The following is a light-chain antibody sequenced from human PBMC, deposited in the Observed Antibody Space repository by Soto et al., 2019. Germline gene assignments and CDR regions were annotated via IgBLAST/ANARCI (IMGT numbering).Light chain of an antibody. V-gene: IGKV1-5*03. CDR3: QQYKSFPLT. CDR2: KAS. CDR1: QTIRSW. J-gene: IGKJ4*01. Sequence: DIQMTQSPPTLSASVGDRFTITCRASQTIRSWLAWYQQKPGKAPKLLMYKASNLDSGVPSRFSGSGSGTDFTLTITSLQPDDFATYYCQQYKSFPLTFGGGTKVDIK.